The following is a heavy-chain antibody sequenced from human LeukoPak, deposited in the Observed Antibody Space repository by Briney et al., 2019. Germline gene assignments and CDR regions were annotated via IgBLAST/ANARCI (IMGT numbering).Heavy chain of an antibody. Sequence: ASVKVSCKASGYTFTSYGISWVRQAPGQGLEWMGWISAYNGNTNYAQKLQGRVTMTTDTSTSTAYMELRSLRSDDTAVYYCARDVPYSSRPDAFDIWGQGTMVTVSS. CDR2: ISAYNGNT. D-gene: IGHD6-13*01. J-gene: IGHJ3*02. V-gene: IGHV1-18*01. CDR1: GYTFTSYG. CDR3: ARDVPYSSRPDAFDI.